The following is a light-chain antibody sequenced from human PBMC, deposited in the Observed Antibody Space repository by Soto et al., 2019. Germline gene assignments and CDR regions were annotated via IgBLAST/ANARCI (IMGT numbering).Light chain of an antibody. CDR2: EVK. CDR3: SSYTSSNTWV. CDR1: NSDVGGYNY. J-gene: IGLJ3*02. V-gene: IGLV2-14*01. Sequence: QSALTRPASVSGSPGQSITISCTGTNSDVGGYNYVSWYQQHPDKAPKLMIYEVKYRPSGVSNRFSGSKSGNTASLTISGLQAEDEADYYCSSYTSSNTWVFGGGTKLTVL.